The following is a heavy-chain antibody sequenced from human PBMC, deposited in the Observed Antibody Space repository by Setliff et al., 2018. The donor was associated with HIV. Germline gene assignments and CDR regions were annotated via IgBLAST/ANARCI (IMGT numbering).Heavy chain of an antibody. Sequence: SETLSLTCTVSGGSISNYYWSWIRQPAEKGLEWIGRIYSSGRTNYNPSLKSRVTMSLDTSKSQFSLKLSSVTAAATAVYYCARDCRVGWVFTYGMDVWGQGTLVTVSS. J-gene: IGHJ6*02. CDR2: IYSSGRT. CDR3: ARDCRVGWVFTYGMDV. V-gene: IGHV4-4*07. D-gene: IGHD6-13*01. CDR1: GGSISNYY.